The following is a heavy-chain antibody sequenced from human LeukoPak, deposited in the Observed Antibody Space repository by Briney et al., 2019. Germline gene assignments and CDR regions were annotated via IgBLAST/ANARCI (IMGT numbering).Heavy chain of an antibody. CDR1: GRSISSYY. D-gene: IGHD3-3*01. J-gene: IGHJ4*02. CDR2: ISNSGST. V-gene: IGHV4-4*07. CDR3: ARGDFWSGYHDY. Sequence: SETLSLTCTVSGRSISSYYWSWIRQPAGKGLEWIGCISNSGSTNYNPSLKGRVTMSVATSKNQFSLKLSSVTAADTAVYYCARGDFWSGYHDYWGQGTLVTVSS.